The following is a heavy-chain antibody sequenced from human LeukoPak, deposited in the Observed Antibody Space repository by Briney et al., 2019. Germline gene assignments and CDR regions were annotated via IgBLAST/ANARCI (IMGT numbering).Heavy chain of an antibody. CDR2: ISSSSSYI. D-gene: IGHD6-13*01. CDR3: ARESSSSYYVDY. J-gene: IGHJ4*02. CDR1: GFTFSSYS. Sequence: GGSLRLSCAASGFTFSSYSMNWVRQAPGKGLEWVSSISSSSSYIYYADSVKGRFTISRDNAKNSLYLQMNSLRAEDTAVYYRARESSSSYYVDYWGQGTLVTVSS. V-gene: IGHV3-21*01.